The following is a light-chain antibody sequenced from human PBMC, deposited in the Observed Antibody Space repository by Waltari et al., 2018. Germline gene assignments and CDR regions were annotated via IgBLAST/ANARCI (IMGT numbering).Light chain of an antibody. J-gene: IGKJ2*01. CDR1: QSISNW. Sequence: DIQTTQSPSSLSASVGDRVTITCRASQSISNWLAWYQQKQGNAPILLIYKASILKSGVPSRFSGSGSGTQFTLTISSLQPGDFETYYCQQYNTYSSFGQGTKLEIK. V-gene: IGKV1-5*03. CDR3: QQYNTYSS. CDR2: KAS.